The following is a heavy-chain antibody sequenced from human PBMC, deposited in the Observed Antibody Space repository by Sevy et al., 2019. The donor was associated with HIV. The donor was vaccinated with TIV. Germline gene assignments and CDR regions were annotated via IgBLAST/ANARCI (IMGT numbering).Heavy chain of an antibody. CDR3: VRAIAADGSF. D-gene: IGHD6-13*01. CDR2: IKQDGSVK. V-gene: IGHV3-7*01. Sequence: GGSLRLSCAASGFSLNSYWMSWVRQAPGKGLEWVANIKQDGSVKYYVDSVKGRFTISRDNARNLLYLQLNSLRAEDTALYYCVRAIAADGSFWGQGTLVTVSS. CDR1: GFSLNSYW. J-gene: IGHJ4*02.